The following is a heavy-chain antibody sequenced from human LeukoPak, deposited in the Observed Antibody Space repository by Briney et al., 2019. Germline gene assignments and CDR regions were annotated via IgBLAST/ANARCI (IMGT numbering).Heavy chain of an antibody. CDR1: GGSFSGYY. Sequence: SETLSLTCAVYGGSFSGYYWSWIRQPPGKGLEWIGEINHSGSTNYNPSLKSRVAISVDTSKNQFSLKLSSVTAADTAVYYCARGGPAVYYYYYMDVWGKGTTVTVSS. J-gene: IGHJ6*03. V-gene: IGHV4-34*01. CDR2: INHSGST. CDR3: ARGGPAVYYYYYMDV.